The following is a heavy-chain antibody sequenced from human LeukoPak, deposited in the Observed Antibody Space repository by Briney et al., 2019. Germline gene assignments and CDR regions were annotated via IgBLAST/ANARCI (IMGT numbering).Heavy chain of an antibody. D-gene: IGHD3-16*01. V-gene: IGHV3-21*01. CDR1: GFTFSRYS. CDR2: ISSASSYK. J-gene: IGHJ4*02. CDR3: VRDEELGEWELPWDY. Sequence: GGSLRLSCAASGFTFSRYSMHWVRQAPGKGLEWVSYISSASSYKYYADSIKGRFTISRDNAKNSLYLQMISLRAEDTAVYYCVRDEELGEWELPWDYWGQGTLVTASS.